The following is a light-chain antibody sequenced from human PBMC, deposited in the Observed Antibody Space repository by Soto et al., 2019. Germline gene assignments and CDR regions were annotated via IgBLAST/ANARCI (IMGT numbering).Light chain of an antibody. V-gene: IGKV1-5*01. CDR3: RQYNSYSWT. Sequence: DIQMTQSPSTLSASVGDRVTITCRASQSISSWLAWYQQKPGKAPKLLIFDASSLESGVPPRVSGSGSGTEFTLTISSLQPDDFATYYCRQYNSYSWTFGQGTKVDIK. CDR1: QSISSW. J-gene: IGKJ1*01. CDR2: DAS.